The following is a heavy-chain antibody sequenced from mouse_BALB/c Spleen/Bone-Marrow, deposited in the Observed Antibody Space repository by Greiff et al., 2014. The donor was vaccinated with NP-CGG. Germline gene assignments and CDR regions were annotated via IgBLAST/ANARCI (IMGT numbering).Heavy chain of an antibody. V-gene: IGHV4-1*02. Sequence: EVHLVESGGGLVQPGGSLKLSCAASGFDSSGYWMSWVRQAPGKGLEWIGEINPDSSTINYTPSLKDKFNISRDNAKNTLYLQMSKVRSEDTALYYCARLGYYGTMDYWGQGTSVTVSS. D-gene: IGHD1-1*01. CDR3: ARLGYYGTMDY. CDR2: INPDSSTI. J-gene: IGHJ4*01. CDR1: GFDSSGYW.